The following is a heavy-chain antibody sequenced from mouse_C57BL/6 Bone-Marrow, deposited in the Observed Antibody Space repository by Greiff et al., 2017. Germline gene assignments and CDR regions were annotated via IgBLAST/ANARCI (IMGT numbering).Heavy chain of an antibody. V-gene: IGHV1-39*01. J-gene: IGHJ2*01. CDR1: GYTFTDYY. CDR3: ARHAYYFDS. Sequence: VQLQQSGPELVKPGASVKISCKASGYTFTDYYMNWVKQSHGKSLEWIGDINPKYGTTSYNQKFKSKATLTVDQSSSTAYMPLNSLTSEDSAVYYCARHAYYFDSWGKGTTLTLSS. CDR2: INPKYGTT.